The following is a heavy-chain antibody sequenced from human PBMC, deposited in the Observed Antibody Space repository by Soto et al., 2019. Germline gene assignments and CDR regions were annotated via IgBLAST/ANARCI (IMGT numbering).Heavy chain of an antibody. CDR3: ARVKISGYYAFDY. V-gene: IGHV4-31*03. J-gene: IGHJ4*02. CDR2: IYYSGST. D-gene: IGHD3-22*01. Sequence: SETLSLTCTVSGGSISSGGYYWSWIRQHPGKGLEWIGYIYYSGSTYYNPSLKSRVTISVDTSKNQFSLKLSSVTAADTAVYYCARVKISGYYAFDYWGQGTLVTVSS. CDR1: GGSISSGGYY.